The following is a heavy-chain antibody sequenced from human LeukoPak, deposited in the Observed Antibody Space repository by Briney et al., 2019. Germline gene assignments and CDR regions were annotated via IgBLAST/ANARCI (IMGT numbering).Heavy chain of an antibody. CDR3: ARDRGWRSSGYYLYYFDF. V-gene: IGHV3-11*06. CDR1: GFTFSDYY. CDR2: ISSSGSYT. D-gene: IGHD3-22*01. Sequence: GGSLRLSCAASGFTFSDYYMSWIRQAPGKGLEWISYISSSGSYTIYADSVKGRFTISRDNAKNSLYLQMNSLRAEDTAVYYCARDRGWRSSGYYLYYFDFWGQGTLVTVSS. J-gene: IGHJ4*02.